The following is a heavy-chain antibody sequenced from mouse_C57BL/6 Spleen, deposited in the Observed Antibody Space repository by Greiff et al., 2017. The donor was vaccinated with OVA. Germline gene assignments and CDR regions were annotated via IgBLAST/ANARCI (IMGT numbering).Heavy chain of an antibody. Sequence: QVQLKQSGPELVKPGASVKISCKASGYAFSSSWMNWVKQRPGKGLEWIGRLYPGDGDTKSNGKFKGKATLTADKSSSTAYMQLSSLTSEDSAVYFCAYGYDPYYFDYWGQGTTLTVAS. CDR2: LYPGDGDT. V-gene: IGHV1-82*01. J-gene: IGHJ2*01. CDR3: AYGYDPYYFDY. CDR1: GYAFSSSW. D-gene: IGHD2-2*01.